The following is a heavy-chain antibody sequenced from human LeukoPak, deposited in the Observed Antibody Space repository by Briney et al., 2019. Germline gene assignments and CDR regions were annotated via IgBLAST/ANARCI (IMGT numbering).Heavy chain of an antibody. Sequence: GESLKISCKTSGYTFSSYWISWVRQMPGKGLEWMGIIYPGDSDTRYSPSFQGQVTISADKSITTAYLQWNSLKASDTAMYYCARTHSSVWTGDFYFYGMHVWGQGTTVTVSS. J-gene: IGHJ6*02. CDR1: GYTFSSYW. CDR3: ARTHSSVWTGDFYFYGMHV. V-gene: IGHV5-51*01. D-gene: IGHD6-25*01. CDR2: IYPGDSDT.